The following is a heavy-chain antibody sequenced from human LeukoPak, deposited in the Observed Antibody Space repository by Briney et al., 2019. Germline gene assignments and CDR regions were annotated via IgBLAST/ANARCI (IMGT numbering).Heavy chain of an antibody. V-gene: IGHV3-23*01. D-gene: IGHD3-22*01. CDR1: GFTFGSYG. J-gene: IGHJ1*01. CDR3: AIMHGYYDGSGYWVQ. Sequence: AGGSLRLSCAASGFTFGSYGMSWVRQAPGEGLEWVSFITPNADRTSYADSVEGRFTISRDNPRNTLYMQMNSLRDEDTAIYYCAIMHGYYDGSGYWVQWGQGTLVTVSS. CDR2: ITPNADRT.